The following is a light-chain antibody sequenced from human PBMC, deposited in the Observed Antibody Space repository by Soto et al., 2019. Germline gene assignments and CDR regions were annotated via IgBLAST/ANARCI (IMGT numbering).Light chain of an antibody. CDR1: QNVNSNS. CDR2: GAT. Sequence: EIVLTQSPGTLSVSPGERATLSCRASQNVNSNSLGRYQQKPGQAHRLLIYGATNRATGLPNRFSGGGSGTDFTLISSSLATEEFAVYYYQEYDYSPRTFGQGTELDIK. J-gene: IGKJ2*02. V-gene: IGKV3-20*01. CDR3: QEYDYSPRT.